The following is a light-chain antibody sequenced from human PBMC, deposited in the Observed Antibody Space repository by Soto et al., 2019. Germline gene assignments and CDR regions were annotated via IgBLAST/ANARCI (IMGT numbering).Light chain of an antibody. CDR3: QQSYSTLQYT. CDR2: AAS. V-gene: IGKV1-39*01. CDR1: QSISSY. Sequence: DIQMTQSPSSLSASVGDRVTITCRASQSISSYLNWYQQKPGKAPKLLIYAASSLQSGVPSRFSGSGSETDFTLTISSLQPEDFATYYCQQSYSTLQYTFGQGTKLEIK. J-gene: IGKJ2*01.